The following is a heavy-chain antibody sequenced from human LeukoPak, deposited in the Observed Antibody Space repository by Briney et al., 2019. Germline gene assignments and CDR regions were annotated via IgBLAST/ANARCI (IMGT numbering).Heavy chain of an antibody. CDR1: GFTINSYG. D-gene: IGHD4-17*01. V-gene: IGHV3-33*01. Sequence: GGSLRLSCAASGFTINSYGIHWVRQAPGKGLEWVAVIWYDGNNKYYADSVKGRFTISRDSSKNTMYLQMNSLRAEDTAVYYCAREHTTVTSLLDYWGQGTLVTVSS. CDR2: IWYDGNNK. CDR3: AREHTTVTSLLDY. J-gene: IGHJ4*02.